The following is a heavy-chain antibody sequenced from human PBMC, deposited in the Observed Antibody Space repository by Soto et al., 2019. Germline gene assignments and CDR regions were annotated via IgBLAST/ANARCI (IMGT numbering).Heavy chain of an antibody. CDR2: INPKNGGT. D-gene: IGHD3-16*01. Sequence: ASVKVSCKASGYTFTGCYMHWVRQAPGQGLEWMGWINPKNGGTNYAQNFRGWVTMTRDTSISTAYMELSRLRSDDTAVYYCARDTRAYPRGASDIWGQGTMVTV. CDR1: GYTFTGCY. CDR3: ARDTRAYPRGASDI. V-gene: IGHV1-2*04. J-gene: IGHJ3*02.